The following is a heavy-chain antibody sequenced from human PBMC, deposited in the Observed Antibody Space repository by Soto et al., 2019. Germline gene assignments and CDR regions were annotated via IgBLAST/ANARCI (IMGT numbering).Heavy chain of an antibody. CDR1: GYTLTSYA. CDR3: ARGASSVTTFYFDL. Sequence: QVQVVQSGAEVKKPGASVKVSCKASGYTLTSYAMHWVRQAPGQSLQWMGWINPGNGKTRYSQKFQGRVTITRDTSASPAYMELGSLRSEGTAVYYCARGASSVTTFYFDLWGRGNLVTVSS. V-gene: IGHV1-3*01. D-gene: IGHD4-17*01. J-gene: IGHJ2*01. CDR2: INPGNGKT.